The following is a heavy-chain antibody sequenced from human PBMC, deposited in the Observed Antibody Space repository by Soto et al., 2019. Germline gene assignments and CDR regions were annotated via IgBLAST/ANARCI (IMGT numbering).Heavy chain of an antibody. Sequence: SVKVSCKASGGTFSSYAISWVRQAPGQGLEWMGGIIPIFGTANYAQKFQGRVTITADESTSTAYMELSSLRSEDTAVYYCARVRDYYDSSGYSFDYWGQGTLVTVYS. J-gene: IGHJ4*02. CDR3: ARVRDYYDSSGYSFDY. CDR2: IIPIFGTA. V-gene: IGHV1-69*13. CDR1: GGTFSSYA. D-gene: IGHD3-22*01.